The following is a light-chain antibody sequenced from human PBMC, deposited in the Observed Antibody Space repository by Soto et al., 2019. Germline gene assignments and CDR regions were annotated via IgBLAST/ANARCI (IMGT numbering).Light chain of an antibody. J-gene: IGKJ2*01. CDR2: KAS. Sequence: DIQMTQSPSTLSASVGDRVTITCRASQSISSWLAWYQQKPGKAPNLLIYKASNLESGVPSRFSGSGSGTEITLTISSLQPDDSATYYCQQYSSLYTFGQGTKLEI. CDR3: QQYSSLYT. CDR1: QSISSW. V-gene: IGKV1-5*03.